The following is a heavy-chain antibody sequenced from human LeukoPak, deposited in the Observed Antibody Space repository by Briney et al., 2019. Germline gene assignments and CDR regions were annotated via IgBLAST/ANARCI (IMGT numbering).Heavy chain of an antibody. D-gene: IGHD2-21*02. Sequence: SETLSLTCTVSGGSISGSSYYWGWIRQPPGKGLEWIGEINHSGSTNYNPSLKSRVTISVDTSKNQFSLKLISVTAADTAVYYCARGPPYIVVVTAIGFFDYWGQGTLVTVSS. V-gene: IGHV4-39*07. CDR3: ARGPPYIVVVTAIGFFDY. CDR1: GGSISGSSYY. J-gene: IGHJ4*02. CDR2: INHSGST.